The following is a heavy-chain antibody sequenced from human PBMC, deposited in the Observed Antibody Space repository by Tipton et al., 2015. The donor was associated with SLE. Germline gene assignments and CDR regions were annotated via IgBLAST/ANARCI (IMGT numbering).Heavy chain of an antibody. CDR3: ARDSMTTVSNWFDP. J-gene: IGHJ5*02. Sequence: TLSLTCTVSGGSISSNSYYWSWIRQPAGKGLEWIGHIYTSGSTNYNPSLKSRVTMSVDTSKNQFSLKLSSVTAADTAVYYCARDSMTTVSNWFDPWGQGTLVTVSS. D-gene: IGHD4-11*01. CDR2: IYTSGST. CDR1: GGSISSNSYY. V-gene: IGHV4-61*09.